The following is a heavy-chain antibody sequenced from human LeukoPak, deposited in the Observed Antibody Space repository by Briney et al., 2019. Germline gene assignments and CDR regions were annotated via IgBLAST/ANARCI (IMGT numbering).Heavy chain of an antibody. J-gene: IGHJ4*02. CDR2: ISTGGGTP. CDR1: GFTFSDYA. D-gene: IGHD1-26*01. CDR3: ARDLGGDYFDY. Sequence: GGSLRLSCAASGFTFSDYAMSWARQAPGRGLEWVSSISTGGGTPHYADSVKGRFTISRDNAKNSLYLQMNSLRAEDTAVYYCARDLGGDYFDYWGQGTLVTVSS. V-gene: IGHV3-23*01.